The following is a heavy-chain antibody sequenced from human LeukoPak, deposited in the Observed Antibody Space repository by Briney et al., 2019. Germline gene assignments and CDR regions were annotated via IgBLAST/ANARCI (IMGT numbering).Heavy chain of an antibody. CDR2: IYYSGST. V-gene: IGHV4-31*03. CDR3: ARIDYGESDSYGMDV. CDR1: GGSISSTSYY. D-gene: IGHD4-17*01. J-gene: IGHJ6*02. Sequence: SETLSLTCTVSGGSISSTSYYWGWIRQPPGKGLEWIGYIYYSGSTYYNPSLKSRVTISVDTSKNQFSLKLSSVTAADTAVYYCARIDYGESDSYGMDVWGQGTTVTVSS.